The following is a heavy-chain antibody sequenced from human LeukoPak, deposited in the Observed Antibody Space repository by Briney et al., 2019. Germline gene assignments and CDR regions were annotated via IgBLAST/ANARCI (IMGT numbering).Heavy chain of an antibody. J-gene: IGHJ4*02. Sequence: PGGSLRLSCAASGFTFSNYAMLWVRQAPGKGLEYVSAIGGDGVNTYYANSVKGRFTISRDNSKNTLYLQMGSLRAGDMAVYYCARAEGWTTFDYWGQGTLVTVSS. V-gene: IGHV3-64*01. CDR3: ARAEGWTTFDY. CDR2: IGGDGVNT. D-gene: IGHD1-1*01. CDR1: GFTFSNYA.